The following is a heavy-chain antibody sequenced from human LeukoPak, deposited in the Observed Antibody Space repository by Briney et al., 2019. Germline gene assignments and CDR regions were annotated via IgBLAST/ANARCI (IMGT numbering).Heavy chain of an antibody. D-gene: IGHD5-12*01. CDR3: ARVGYSGWNLES. CDR1: GFTFRSYW. Sequence: GGSLRLSCAASGFTFRSYWMSWVRQAPGKGLEWVANINQGGSVRYYVDSVKGRFTISRDDAKNSLYVQMNSLRDEETAVYYCARVGYSGWNLESWGQGTLVTVSS. J-gene: IGHJ4*02. CDR2: INQGGSVR. V-gene: IGHV3-7*01.